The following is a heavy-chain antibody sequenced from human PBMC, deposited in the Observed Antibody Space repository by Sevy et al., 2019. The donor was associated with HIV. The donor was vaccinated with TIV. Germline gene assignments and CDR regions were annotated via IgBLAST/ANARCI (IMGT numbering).Heavy chain of an antibody. CDR1: GYTFTSHG. D-gene: IGHD3-10*01. Sequence: ASVKVSCKASGYTFTSHGITWVRQAPGQGLEWMGWISAYNGNTNYAQKLQGRVTMTTDTSTSTAYMELRSLRSDDTAVYYCAIGSGSYYLWDYWGQGTLVTVSS. CDR2: ISAYNGNT. CDR3: AIGSGSYYLWDY. V-gene: IGHV1-18*01. J-gene: IGHJ4*02.